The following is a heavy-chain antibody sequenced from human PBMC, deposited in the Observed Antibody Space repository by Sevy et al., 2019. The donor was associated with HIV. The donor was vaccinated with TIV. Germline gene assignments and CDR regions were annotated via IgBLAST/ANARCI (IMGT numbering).Heavy chain of an antibody. CDR3: VKDLDIVVDT. CDR2: ISGSGGST. V-gene: IGHV3-23*01. D-gene: IGHD2-21*01. Sequence: GGSLRLSCAASGFTFSSYAMSWVRQAPGKGLEWVSAISGSGGSTYYADSVKGRCTISRDNSNNTLYLQMNSLRAEDTAVYYCVKDLDIVVDTWGQGTLVTVSS. J-gene: IGHJ4*02. CDR1: GFTFSSYA.